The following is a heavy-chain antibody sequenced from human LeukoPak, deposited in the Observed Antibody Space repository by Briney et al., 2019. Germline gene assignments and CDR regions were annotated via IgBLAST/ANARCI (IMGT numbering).Heavy chain of an antibody. CDR1: AGTFSSYA. V-gene: IGHV1-69*05. CDR2: IIPIFGTA. J-gene: IGHJ4*02. D-gene: IGHD4-17*01. Sequence: SVKVSCKASAGTFSSYAISWVRQAPGQGLEWMGGIIPIFGTANYAQKFQGRVTITTDESTSTAYMELSSLRSEDTAVYYCASPLLYYGDYDPHFDYWGQGTLVTVSS. CDR3: ASPLLYYGDYDPHFDY.